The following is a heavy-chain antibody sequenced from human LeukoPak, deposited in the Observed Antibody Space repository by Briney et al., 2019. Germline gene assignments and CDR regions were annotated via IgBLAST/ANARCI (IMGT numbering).Heavy chain of an antibody. CDR2: IYPGDSDT. Sequence: GESLKISCKGSGFTFSSYWIAWVRQMPGKGLEWMGIIYPGDSDTRYSPSFQGQVTLSADKSISTAYLQWSSLKASDTAMYFCARHLSGYSYDYWGQGTLATVSS. J-gene: IGHJ4*02. CDR1: GFTFSSYW. V-gene: IGHV5-51*01. D-gene: IGHD5-18*01. CDR3: ARHLSGYSYDY.